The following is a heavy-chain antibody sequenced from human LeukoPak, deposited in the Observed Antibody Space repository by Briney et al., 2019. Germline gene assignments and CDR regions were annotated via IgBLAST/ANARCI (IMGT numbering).Heavy chain of an antibody. CDR3: ASEVVPAAQRSRVDY. V-gene: IGHV4-39*01. D-gene: IGHD2-2*01. J-gene: IGHJ4*02. Sequence: SETLSLTCTVSGGSISSSSYYWGWIRQPPGKGLEWIGSIYYSGSTYYNPSLKSRVTISVDTSKKKFSLKLSSVTAADTAVYYCASEVVPAAQRSRVDYWGQGTLVTVSS. CDR1: GGSISSSSYY. CDR2: IYYSGST.